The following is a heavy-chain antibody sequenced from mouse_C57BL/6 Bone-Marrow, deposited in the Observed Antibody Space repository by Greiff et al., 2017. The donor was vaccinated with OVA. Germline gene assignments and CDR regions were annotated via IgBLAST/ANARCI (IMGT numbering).Heavy chain of an antibody. D-gene: IGHD2-3*01. CDR2: INPSSGYT. CDR3: ARSDDGYYGFMDY. Sequence: VQLQQSGAELAKPGASVKLSCKASGYTFTSYWMHWVKQRPGQGLEWIGYINPSSGYTKYNQKFKDKATLTADKSSSTAYMQLSSLTYEDSAVYYCARSDDGYYGFMDYWGQGTSVTVSS. CDR1: GYTFTSYW. V-gene: IGHV1-7*01. J-gene: IGHJ4*01.